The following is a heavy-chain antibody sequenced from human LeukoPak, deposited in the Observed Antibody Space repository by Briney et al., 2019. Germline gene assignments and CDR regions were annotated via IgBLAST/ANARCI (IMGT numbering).Heavy chain of an antibody. Sequence: PGGSLRLSCAASGFTFSSYGMHWVRQAPGKGLEWVAFIRYDGSNKYYADSVKGRFTISRDNSKNTLYLQMNSLRAEDTAVYYCAKGRCSYGGPGEYWGQGTLVTVSS. CDR2: IRYDGSNK. D-gene: IGHD5-18*01. J-gene: IGHJ4*02. V-gene: IGHV3-30*02. CDR3: AKGRCSYGGPGEY. CDR1: GFTFSSYG.